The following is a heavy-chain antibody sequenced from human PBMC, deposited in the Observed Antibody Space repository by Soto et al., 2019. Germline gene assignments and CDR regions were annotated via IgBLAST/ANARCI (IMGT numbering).Heavy chain of an antibody. Sequence: QIQLVQFGPEVKKPGTPVKVSCKASGFTFSSSGIHWVRQARGQRLEWIGWIVVGSGNTNYAQKFQERVTITRDVSTNTAYMELASLRAEGTAGYYCAGDLAPTDPYNWFEPWGQGTLVTVSS. CDR1: GFTFSSSG. CDR2: IVVGSGNT. V-gene: IGHV1-58*02. J-gene: IGHJ5*02. CDR3: AGDLAPTDPYNWFEP. D-gene: IGHD1-1*01.